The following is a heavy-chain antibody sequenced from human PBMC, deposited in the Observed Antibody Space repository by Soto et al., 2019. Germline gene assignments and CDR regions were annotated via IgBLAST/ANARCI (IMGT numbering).Heavy chain of an antibody. CDR3: ARGVYGSGNYYTGPSAFDI. CDR1: GGTLSDHG. V-gene: IGHV1-69*06. CDR2: TIPVFNTA. J-gene: IGHJ3*02. Sequence: QVQLEQSGAEVKKPGSSVKISCKASGGTLSDHGVSWLRQAPGQGLEWVGGTIPVFNTANYAPKFQGRVTIAADKSTNIDYMELGSLRSDDTAFYYCARGVYGSGNYYTGPSAFDIWGPGTLVIVSS. D-gene: IGHD3-10*01.